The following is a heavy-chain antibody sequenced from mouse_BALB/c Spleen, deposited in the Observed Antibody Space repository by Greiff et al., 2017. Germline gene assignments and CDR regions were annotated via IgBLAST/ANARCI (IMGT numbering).Heavy chain of an antibody. CDR2: IDPENGDT. Sequence: VQLQQSGAELVRSGASVKLSCTASGFNIKDYYMHWVKQRPEQGLEWIGWIDPENGDTEYAPKFQGKATMTADTSSNTAYLQLSSLTSEDTAVYYCNALTGYYFDYWGQGTTLTVSS. CDR3: NALTGYYFDY. V-gene: IGHV14-4*02. D-gene: IGHD4-1*01. J-gene: IGHJ2*01. CDR1: GFNIKDYY.